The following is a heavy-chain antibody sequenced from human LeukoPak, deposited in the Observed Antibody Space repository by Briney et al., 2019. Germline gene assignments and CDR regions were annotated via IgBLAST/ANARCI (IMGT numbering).Heavy chain of an antibody. J-gene: IGHJ4*02. CDR3: ARGWREFYFEY. CDR2: ITSGSSYSSNYYT. CDR1: GFTFSDYY. V-gene: IGHV3-11*06. D-gene: IGHD3-3*01. Sequence: KSGGSLRLSCTASGFTFSDYYMSWIRQAPGKGLEWVSYITSGSSYSSNYYTNYADSVKGRFTISRDNAKSSLYLQMNSLTDEDTAVYYCARGWREFYFEYWGQGNLVTVSS.